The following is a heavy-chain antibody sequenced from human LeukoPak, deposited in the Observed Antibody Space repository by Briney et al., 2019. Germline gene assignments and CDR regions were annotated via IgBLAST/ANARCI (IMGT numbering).Heavy chain of an antibody. Sequence: PSQTLSLTCTVSGGSISSGDYYWSWIRQPPGKGLEWIGYIYYSGSTNYNPSLKSRVTISVDTSKNQFSLKLSSVTAADTAVYYCARDQGSGWNYYYYGMDVWGQGTTVTVSS. J-gene: IGHJ6*02. CDR3: ARDQGSGWNYYYYGMDV. CDR1: GGSISSGDYY. CDR2: IYYSGST. V-gene: IGHV4-61*08. D-gene: IGHD6-19*01.